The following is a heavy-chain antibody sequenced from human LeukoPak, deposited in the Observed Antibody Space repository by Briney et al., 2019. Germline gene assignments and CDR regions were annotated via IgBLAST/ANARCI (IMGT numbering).Heavy chain of an antibody. D-gene: IGHD1-1*01. J-gene: IGHJ4*02. V-gene: IGHV3-23*01. CDR3: AKRSGAPNNFDY. Sequence: PGGSLRLSCAASGFTFSSYAMYWVRQAPGKGLEWVSGIFGSGGSTHYADSVKGRFSISRDNNRNSLSLQMNSLRSEDTALYFCAKRSGAPNNFDYWGQGALVTVSS. CDR1: GFTFSSYA. CDR2: IFGSGGST.